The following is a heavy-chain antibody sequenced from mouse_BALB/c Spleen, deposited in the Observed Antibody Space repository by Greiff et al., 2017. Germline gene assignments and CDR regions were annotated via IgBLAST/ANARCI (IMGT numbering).Heavy chain of an antibody. CDR2: INPYNDGT. CDR1: GYTFTSYV. V-gene: IGHV1-14*01. Sequence: EVQLVESGPELVKPGASVKMSCKASGYTFTSYVMHWVKQKPGQGLEWIGYINPYNDGTKYNEKFKGKATLTSDKSSSTAYMELSSLTSEDSAVYYCARYGGSTPFAYWGQGTLVTVSA. D-gene: IGHD1-1*02. J-gene: IGHJ3*01. CDR3: ARYGGSTPFAY.